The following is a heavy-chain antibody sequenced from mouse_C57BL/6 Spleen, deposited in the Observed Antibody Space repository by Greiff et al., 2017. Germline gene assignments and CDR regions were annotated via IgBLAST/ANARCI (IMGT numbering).Heavy chain of an antibody. D-gene: IGHD1-1*01. J-gene: IGHJ1*03. CDR1: GFTFSDYY. V-gene: IGHV5-16*01. CDR3: ARVDYGSSYYWYFDV. Sequence: EVMLVESEGGLVQPGSSMKLSCTASGFTFSDYYMAWVRQVPEKGLEWVANINYDGSSTYYLDSLKSRFIISRDNAKNILYLQMSSLKSEDTATYYCARVDYGSSYYWYFDVWGTGTTVTVSS. CDR2: INYDGSST.